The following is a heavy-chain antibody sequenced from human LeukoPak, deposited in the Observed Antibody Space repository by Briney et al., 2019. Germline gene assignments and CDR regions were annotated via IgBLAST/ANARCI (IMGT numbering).Heavy chain of an antibody. V-gene: IGHV1-24*01. J-gene: IGHJ4*02. Sequence: ASVKVSCKVSGYTLTELSMHWMRQAPGKGLEWMGGFDPEDGETIYAQKFQGRVTMTEDTSTDTAYMELSSLRSEDTAVYYCAASGYSSSWYEYWGQGTLVTVSS. CDR2: FDPEDGET. CDR3: AASGYSSSWYEY. D-gene: IGHD6-13*01. CDR1: GYTLTELS.